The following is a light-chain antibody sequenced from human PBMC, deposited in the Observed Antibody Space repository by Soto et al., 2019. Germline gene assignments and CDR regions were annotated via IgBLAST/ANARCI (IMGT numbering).Light chain of an antibody. CDR2: EVS. CDR3: SSYTSISTRV. J-gene: IGLJ3*02. Sequence: QSALTQPASVSGSPGQSITISCTRCSSDVGSYNYVSWCQQHPGKAPKLMIYEVSNRPSGVSNRFSGSKSGNTASLTISGLQAEDVANYYCSSYTSISTRVFGGGTKLTVL. V-gene: IGLV2-14*01. CDR1: SSDVGSYNY.